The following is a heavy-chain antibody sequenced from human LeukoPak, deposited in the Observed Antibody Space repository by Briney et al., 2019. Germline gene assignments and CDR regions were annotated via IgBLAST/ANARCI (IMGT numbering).Heavy chain of an antibody. Sequence: PSETLSLTCTVSGGSISSYYWSWIRQPPGKGLEWIGYIYHSGSTYYNPSLKSRVTISVDRSKNQFSLKLSSVTAADTAVYYCARAGDSSGYYGDWGQGTLVTVSS. V-gene: IGHV4-30-2*01. CDR3: ARAGDSSGYYGD. CDR1: GGSISSYY. CDR2: IYHSGST. J-gene: IGHJ4*02. D-gene: IGHD3-22*01.